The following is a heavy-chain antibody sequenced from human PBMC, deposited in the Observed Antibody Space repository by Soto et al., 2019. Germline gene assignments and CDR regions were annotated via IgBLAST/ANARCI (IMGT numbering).Heavy chain of an antibody. J-gene: IGHJ4*02. Sequence: EVQLVESGGGLVQPGGSLRLSCEASGFTSSSYSMNWVRQAPGKGLEWVSFITGGVTKYADSVKGRFTISRDNAKNSLYLQMNSLRVEDTAVYYCVRDHLWAFDHWGQGALVTVSS. CDR3: VRDHLWAFDH. CDR2: ITGGVT. D-gene: IGHD2-21*01. CDR1: GFTSSSYS. V-gene: IGHV3-48*01.